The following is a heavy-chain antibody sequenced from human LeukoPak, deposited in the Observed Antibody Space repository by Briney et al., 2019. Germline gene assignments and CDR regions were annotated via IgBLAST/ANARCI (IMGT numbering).Heavy chain of an antibody. CDR3: ARESQGVAPTFDY. CDR2: IIPMFGTT. D-gene: IGHD2-15*01. J-gene: IGHJ4*02. CDR1: GGTFTSHA. Sequence: ASVKVSCKASGGTFTSHAISWGRQAPGQGLEWMGRIIPMFGTTNFAQKTHYAEKFQDRVTLTTDGSTTTVYMEVTNLTSDDTAMYYCARESQGVAPTFDYWGQGTLVSVSS. V-gene: IGHV1-69*05.